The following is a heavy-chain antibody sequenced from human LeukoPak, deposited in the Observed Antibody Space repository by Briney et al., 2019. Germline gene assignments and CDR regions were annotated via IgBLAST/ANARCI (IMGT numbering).Heavy chain of an antibody. CDR2: IWYDGSNK. CDR1: GFTFSSYG. D-gene: IGHD3-10*01. Sequence: GGSLRLSCAASGFTFSSYGMHWVRQAPGKGLEWVAVIWYDGSNKYYADSVKGRFTISRDNSKNTLYLQVNSLRAEDTAVYYCARDHYYGSGSYPRTAYYYYGMDVWGQGTTVTVSS. V-gene: IGHV3-33*01. CDR3: ARDHYYGSGSYPRTAYYYYGMDV. J-gene: IGHJ6*02.